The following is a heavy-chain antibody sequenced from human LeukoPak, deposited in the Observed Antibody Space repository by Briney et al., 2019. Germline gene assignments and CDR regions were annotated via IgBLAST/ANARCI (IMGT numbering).Heavy chain of an antibody. J-gene: IGHJ5*02. Sequence: SETLSLTCAVYGGSFSGYHWSWIRQPPGKGLEWIGEINHSGSTNYNPSLKSRVTISVDTSKNQFSLRLSSVTAADTAVYYCGRDHWFDPWGQGTLVTVSS. CDR1: GGSFSGYH. CDR2: INHSGST. V-gene: IGHV4-34*01. CDR3: GRDHWFDP.